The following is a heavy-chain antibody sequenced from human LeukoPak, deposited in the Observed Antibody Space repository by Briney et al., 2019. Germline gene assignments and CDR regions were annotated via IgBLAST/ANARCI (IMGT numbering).Heavy chain of an antibody. CDR3: ARGGDGYRSGY. J-gene: IGHJ4*02. CDR1: GFTFSSYS. Sequence: GGSLRLSCAASGFTFSSYSMNWVRQAPGKGLEWVSSISSSSSYIYYADSVKGRFTISRDNAKNSLYLQMNSLRAEDTAVYYCARGGDGYRSGYWGQGTLVTVSS. V-gene: IGHV3-21*01. CDR2: ISSSSSYI. D-gene: IGHD5-24*01.